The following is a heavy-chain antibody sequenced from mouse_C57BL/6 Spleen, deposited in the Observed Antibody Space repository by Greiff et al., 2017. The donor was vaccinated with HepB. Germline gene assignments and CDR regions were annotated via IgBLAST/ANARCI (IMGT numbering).Heavy chain of an antibody. D-gene: IGHD1-3*01. CDR3: ARIKA. V-gene: IGHV14-3*02. J-gene: IGHJ2*01. Sequence: VQLKESGAELVKPGASVKLSCTASGFNIKDTYMHWVKQRPEQGLEWIGRIDPANGNTKYDPKFPGKATITADTSSNTADLQRSSLTSEDTAVYYCARIKAWGQGTTLTVSS. CDR1: GFNIKDTY. CDR2: IDPANGNT.